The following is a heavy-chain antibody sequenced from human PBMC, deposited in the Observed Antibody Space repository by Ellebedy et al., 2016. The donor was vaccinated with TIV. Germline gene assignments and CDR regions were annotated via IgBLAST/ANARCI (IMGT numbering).Heavy chain of an antibody. CDR2: IRSKDYGGTT. Sequence: GGSLRLXXTASGFTFGNCAKSWVRQAPGKGLERVSFIRSKDYGGTTEYAASVKGRFTISRDDSKSIAYLQMNSLKAEDTAVYYCTRDLTTLAAAGTGIYYYTMDVWGQGTTVTVSS. CDR3: TRDLTTLAAAGTGIYYYTMDV. V-gene: IGHV3-49*04. J-gene: IGHJ6*02. D-gene: IGHD6-13*01. CDR1: GFTFGNCA.